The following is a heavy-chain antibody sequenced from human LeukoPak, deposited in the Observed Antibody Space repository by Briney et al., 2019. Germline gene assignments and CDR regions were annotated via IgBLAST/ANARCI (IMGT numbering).Heavy chain of an antibody. CDR2: IIPILGIA. Sequence: SVKVSSKASGGTFSSYAISWVRQAPGQGLEWMGRIIPILGIANYAQKFQGRVTITADKSTSTAYMELSSLRSEDTAVYYCARGGTVTTNDAFDIWGQGTMVTVSS. CDR3: ARGGTVTTNDAFDI. J-gene: IGHJ3*02. CDR1: GGTFSSYA. D-gene: IGHD4-17*01. V-gene: IGHV1-69*04.